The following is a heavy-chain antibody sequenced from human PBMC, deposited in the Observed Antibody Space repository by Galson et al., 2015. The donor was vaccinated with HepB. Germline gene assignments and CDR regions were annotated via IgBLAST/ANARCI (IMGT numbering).Heavy chain of an antibody. D-gene: IGHD1-26*01. Sequence: SVKVSCKASGSTFTSYYIHWVRQAPGQGLEWMGIINPSGGSTSYAQKFQGRVSMTRDTSTSTVYMDLSSLRSEDTAVYFCARPRVPGARNAMDVWGQGTTVTVSS. CDR3: ARPRVPGARNAMDV. J-gene: IGHJ6*02. CDR2: INPSGGST. CDR1: GSTFTSYY. V-gene: IGHV1-46*01.